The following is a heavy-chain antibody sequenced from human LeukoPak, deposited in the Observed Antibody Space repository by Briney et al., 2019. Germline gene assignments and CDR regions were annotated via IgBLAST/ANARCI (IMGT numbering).Heavy chain of an antibody. CDR3: ARARRYCSGGSCYIRGAFAI. D-gene: IGHD2-15*01. J-gene: IGHJ3*02. Sequence: GGSLRLSCAASGFTVSSNYMSCVRQAPGKGLEWVSVIYSCGSTYYADSVKGRFTISRASSKNTLYLQMNSLRAEETAVYYCARARRYCSGGSCYIRGAFAISGPGKMVTVSS. CDR1: GFTVSSNY. V-gene: IGHV3-53*01. CDR2: IYSCGST.